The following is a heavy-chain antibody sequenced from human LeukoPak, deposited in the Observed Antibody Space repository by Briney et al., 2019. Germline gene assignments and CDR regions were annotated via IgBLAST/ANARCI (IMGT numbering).Heavy chain of an antibody. CDR2: ITGGSNTI. D-gene: IGHD2-15*01. CDR3: ARDRMGGSFDY. CDR1: GFTFDTYG. Sequence: GGSLRVSCAASGFTFDTYGMNWVRQAPGKGLEWVSFITGGSNTIYYADSVKGRFTISRDNAKNSLYLQMNSLRVEDTAVYYCARDRMGGSFDYWGQGTLVTVSS. V-gene: IGHV3-48*01. J-gene: IGHJ4*02.